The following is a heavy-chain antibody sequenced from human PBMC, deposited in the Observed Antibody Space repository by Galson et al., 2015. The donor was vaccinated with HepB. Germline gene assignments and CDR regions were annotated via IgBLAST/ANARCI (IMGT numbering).Heavy chain of an antibody. CDR3: ARGHFREGYFDY. Sequence: SVKVSCKASGYTFTAYYMHWVRQAPGQGLEWMGCLNPNSGDTNYAQKFQDRVTMTRDTSISTAYMELRRLRSDDTAVYYCARGHFREGYFDYWGQGTLVTVSS. V-gene: IGHV1-2*02. CDR1: GYTFTAYY. J-gene: IGHJ4*02. D-gene: IGHD3-3*02. CDR2: LNPNSGDT.